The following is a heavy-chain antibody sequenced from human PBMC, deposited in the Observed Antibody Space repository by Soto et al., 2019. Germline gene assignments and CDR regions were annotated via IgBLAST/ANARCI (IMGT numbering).Heavy chain of an antibody. J-gene: IGHJ4*02. CDR3: GKDRRVANGYNLGFDY. CDR2: ISFDGSNK. Sequence: QVQLVESGGGVVQPGRSLRLSCAASGFTFSSYAMHWVRQAPGKGLEWLAVISFDGSNKYYADSVKDRFTISRDNSKNTLYVQMNSLRTEDTAVYYCGKDRRVANGYNLGFDYWGQGTLVTVSS. V-gene: IGHV3-30-3*01. CDR1: GFTFSSYA. D-gene: IGHD5-12*01.